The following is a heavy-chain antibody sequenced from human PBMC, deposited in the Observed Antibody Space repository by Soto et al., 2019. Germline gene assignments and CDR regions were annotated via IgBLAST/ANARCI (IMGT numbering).Heavy chain of an antibody. CDR3: AKGQNSGTYRFYFDY. Sequence: EVQLLESGGDLVQPGGSLRLSCAASGITLSSYAMSWVRQAPGKGPEWVSGISASGGSTSYADSVKGRFTISRDNSKNTLYLQMNSLRADDTAVYHGAKGQNSGTYRFYFDYWGQGALVTVSS. D-gene: IGHD1-26*01. V-gene: IGHV3-23*01. CDR2: ISASGGST. J-gene: IGHJ4*02. CDR1: GITLSSYA.